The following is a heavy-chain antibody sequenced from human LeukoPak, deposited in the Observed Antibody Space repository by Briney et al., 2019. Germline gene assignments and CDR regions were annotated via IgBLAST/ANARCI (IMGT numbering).Heavy chain of an antibody. Sequence: ASVTVSCKASGYTFTGYYMHWVRQAPGQGREWMGWINPNSGGTNYAQKFQGRVTMTRDTSISTAYMELSRLRSDDTAVYYCARVSSGWYSGHDYWGQGTPVTVSS. J-gene: IGHJ4*02. CDR3: ARVSSGWYSGHDY. V-gene: IGHV1-2*02. CDR2: INPNSGGT. CDR1: GYTFTGYY. D-gene: IGHD6-19*01.